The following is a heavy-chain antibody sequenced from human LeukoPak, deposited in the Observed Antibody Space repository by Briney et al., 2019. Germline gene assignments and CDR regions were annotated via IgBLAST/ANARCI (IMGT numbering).Heavy chain of an antibody. J-gene: IGHJ4*02. D-gene: IGHD3-22*01. V-gene: IGHV4-4*02. CDR1: GVSISSVNW. CDR3: ARAISSYYSFFDY. CDR2: IYQTGST. Sequence: LSLTCAVSGVSISSVNWWSWVRQPPGKGLEWIGEIYQTGSTNYNPSLKRRVTISVDKSKNQFSLNLSSVTAADTAVYYCARAISSYYSFFDYWGRGILVTVSS.